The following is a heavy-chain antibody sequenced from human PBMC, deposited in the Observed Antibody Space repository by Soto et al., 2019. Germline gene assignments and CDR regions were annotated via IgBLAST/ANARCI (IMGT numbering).Heavy chain of an antibody. CDR1: GGSISSGGYY. V-gene: IGHV4-31*01. CDR2: IYYSGST. D-gene: IGHD2-2*01. Sequence: QVQLQESGPGLVKPSQTLSLTCTVSGGSISSGGYYWSWIRQHPGKGLEWIGYIYYSGSTYYNPSIKSLVPISVVTTKNQFPLKLSSVTAADTAVYYCARTGVLVPAASSGDYYYYGMDVWGQGTTVTVSS. CDR3: ARTGVLVPAASSGDYYYYGMDV. J-gene: IGHJ6*02.